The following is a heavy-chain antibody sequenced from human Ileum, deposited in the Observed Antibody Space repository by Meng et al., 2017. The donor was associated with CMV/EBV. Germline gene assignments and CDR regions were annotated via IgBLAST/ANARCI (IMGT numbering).Heavy chain of an antibody. V-gene: IGHV3-64*02. CDR3: ARGGDYGDYSSPFDF. J-gene: IGHJ4*02. CDR2: ISSDGSNK. CDR1: GFTFSSYA. Sequence: GESLKISCAASGFTFSSYAMHWVRHVSGKGLEWLSNISSDGSNKHYAESVKGRCTISRDNSKDTLYLDLSSLGGDDTAVYYCARGGDYGDYSSPFDFWGQGTLVTVSS. D-gene: IGHD4-17*01.